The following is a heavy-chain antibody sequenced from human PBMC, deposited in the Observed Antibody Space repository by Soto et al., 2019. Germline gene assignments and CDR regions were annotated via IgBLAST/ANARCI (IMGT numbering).Heavy chain of an antibody. Sequence: SVKVSCRSPGGTLSSYAISLVRQAPGQGLEWMGGIIPIFGTANYAQKFQGRVTITADESTSTAYMELSSLRSEDTAVYYCARDNGDGYKLGNWFDPWGQGTLVTVPS. V-gene: IGHV1-69*13. J-gene: IGHJ5*02. CDR2: IIPIFGTA. D-gene: IGHD5-12*01. CDR3: ARDNGDGYKLGNWFDP. CDR1: GGTLSSYA.